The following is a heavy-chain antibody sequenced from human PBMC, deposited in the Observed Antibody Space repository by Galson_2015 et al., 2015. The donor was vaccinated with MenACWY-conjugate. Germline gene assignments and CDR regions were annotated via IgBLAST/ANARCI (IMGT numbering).Heavy chain of an antibody. D-gene: IGHD6-19*01. CDR2: ISSDGNNK. CDR3: ARVLSSGWTRQFDY. Sequence: SLRLSCAASGFTFSHYGMHWVRQAPGTGLEWVTAISSDGNNKYYADSVKGRFTISRDNSKNTVSLQMNGLTTEDTAVYFCARVLSSGWTRQFDYWGQGTLVAVSS. J-gene: IGHJ4*02. CDR1: GFTFSHYG. V-gene: IGHV3-30*03.